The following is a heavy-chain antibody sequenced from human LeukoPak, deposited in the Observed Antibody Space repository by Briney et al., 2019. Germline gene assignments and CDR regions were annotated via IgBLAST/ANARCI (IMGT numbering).Heavy chain of an antibody. J-gene: IGHJ5*02. D-gene: IGHD3-22*01. CDR2: IIPILGIA. CDR1: GGTFSSYA. Sequence: SVKVSCKASGGTFSSYAISWVRQAPGQGLEWMGRIIPILGIANYARKFQGRVTITADKSTSTAYMELSSLRSEDTAVYYCARDPDDSSGYYRDWFDPWGQGTLVTVSS. CDR3: ARDPDDSSGYYRDWFDP. V-gene: IGHV1-69*04.